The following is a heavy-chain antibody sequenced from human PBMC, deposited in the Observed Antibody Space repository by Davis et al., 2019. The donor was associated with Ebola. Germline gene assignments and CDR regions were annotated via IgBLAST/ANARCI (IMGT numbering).Heavy chain of an antibody. D-gene: IGHD5-18*01. J-gene: IGHJ6*04. CDR1: GDSVFSGG. Sequence: HSQTLSLTCAISGDSVFSGGWNWIRQSPSRGLEWLGRTYYNSKWYIDYAVSVRGRITINPDTSKNQFSLQLNSVTPEDTALYYCARGWLRGGMDVWGEGTTVTVSS. CDR3: ARGWLRGGMDV. CDR2: TYYNSKWYI. V-gene: IGHV6-1*01.